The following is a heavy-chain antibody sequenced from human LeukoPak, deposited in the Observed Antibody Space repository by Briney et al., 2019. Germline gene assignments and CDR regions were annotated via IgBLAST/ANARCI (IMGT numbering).Heavy chain of an antibody. CDR3: ARGYCSSTSCRKINWFDP. CDR1: GYTFTGCY. D-gene: IGHD2-2*01. J-gene: IGHJ5*02. V-gene: IGHV1-2*02. CDR2: INPNSGGT. Sequence: ASVKVSCKASGYTFTGCYMHWVRQAPGQGLEWMGWINPNSGGTNYAQKFQGRVTMTRDTSISTAYMELSGLRSDDTAVYYCARGYCSSTSCRKINWFDPWGQGTLVTVSS.